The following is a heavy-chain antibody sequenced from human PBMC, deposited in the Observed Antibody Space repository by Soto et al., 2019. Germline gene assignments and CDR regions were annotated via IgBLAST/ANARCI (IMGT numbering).Heavy chain of an antibody. CDR3: ARAYEPNYDSSGYYLYY. J-gene: IGHJ4*02. CDR1: GYTFTSYY. D-gene: IGHD3-22*01. Sequence: ASVKVSCKASGYTFTSYYMHWVRQAPGQGLEWMGIINPSGGSTSYAQKFQGRVTMSRDTSTSTVYMELSSLRSEDTAVYYCARAYEPNYDSSGYYLYYWVQVTLVTVSS. CDR2: INPSGGST. V-gene: IGHV1-46*01.